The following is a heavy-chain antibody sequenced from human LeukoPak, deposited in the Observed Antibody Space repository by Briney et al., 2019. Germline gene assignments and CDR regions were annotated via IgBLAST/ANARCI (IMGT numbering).Heavy chain of an antibody. CDR1: GYTFTGYY. Sequence: GASVKVSCKASGYTFTGYYMHWVRQAPGQGLEWMGRINPNSGGTNYARKFQGRVTMTRDTSISTAYMELSRLRSDDTAVYYCARQKLNPRWDREDDYWGQGTLVTVSS. CDR3: ARQKLNPRWDREDDY. V-gene: IGHV1-2*06. J-gene: IGHJ4*02. D-gene: IGHD1-26*01. CDR2: INPNSGGT.